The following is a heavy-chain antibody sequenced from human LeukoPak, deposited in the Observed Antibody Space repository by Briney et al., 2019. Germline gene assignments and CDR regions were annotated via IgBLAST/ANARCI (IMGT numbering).Heavy chain of an antibody. D-gene: IGHD3-16*01. CDR3: ARDLIHSALGDFHY. CDR2: IYTSGST. CDR1: GGSISSYY. Sequence: SETLSLTCTVSGGSISSYYWSWIRQPAGKGLEWIGRIYTSGSTNYNPSLKSRVTMSVDTSKNQFSLKLSSVTAADTAVYYCARDLIHSALGDFHYWGQGVLVTVSS. V-gene: IGHV4-4*07. J-gene: IGHJ4*02.